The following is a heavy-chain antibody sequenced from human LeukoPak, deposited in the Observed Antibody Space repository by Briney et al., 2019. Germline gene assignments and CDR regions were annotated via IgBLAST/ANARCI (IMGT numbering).Heavy chain of an antibody. V-gene: IGHV3-21*06. CDR2: ISRRSESI. Sequence: GGSLRLSCAASGLTFSSYSMNWVRQVPGKGLEWVSSISRRSESISYADSVKGRFTISRDNAKSSLYLQMNSLRAEDTTVYYCAVVGALYYFDYWSQGTLVTVSS. J-gene: IGHJ4*02. CDR1: GLTFSSYS. D-gene: IGHD1-26*01. CDR3: AVVGALYYFDY.